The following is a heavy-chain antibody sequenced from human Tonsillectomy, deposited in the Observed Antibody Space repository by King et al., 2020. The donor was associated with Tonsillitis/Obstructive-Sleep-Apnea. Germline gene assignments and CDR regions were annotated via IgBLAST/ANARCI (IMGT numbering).Heavy chain of an antibody. CDR2: LSYDGINK. J-gene: IGHJ4*02. D-gene: IGHD6-6*01. Sequence: VQLVESGGGVVQPGRSLRLSCAASGFTFSNYAIQWVRQAPGKGLEWVAVLSYDGINKFYADSVKGRFTISRDNSKNTLYLQMRSLRADDTAVYYCAREGGSSELDYWGQGTPVTVSS. V-gene: IGHV3-30*04. CDR1: GFTFSNYA. CDR3: AREGGSSELDY.